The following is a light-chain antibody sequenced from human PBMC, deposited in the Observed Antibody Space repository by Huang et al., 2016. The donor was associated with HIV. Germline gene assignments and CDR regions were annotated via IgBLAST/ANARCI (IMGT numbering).Light chain of an antibody. CDR2: DAS. J-gene: IGKJ4*01. CDR3: QQFNHYPLT. CDR1: QGISNT. V-gene: IGKV1D-13*01. Sequence: QLTQSPSSLSASVGDRVTITCRASQGISNTLAWYQQKPGKAPKLLIYDASSLQTGDPSRFSGSGSGKDFTLTISSLQPEDCATYYCQQFNHYPLTFGGGTKVEIE.